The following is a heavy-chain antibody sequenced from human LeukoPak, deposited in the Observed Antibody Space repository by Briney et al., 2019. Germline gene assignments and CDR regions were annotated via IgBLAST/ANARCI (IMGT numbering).Heavy chain of an antibody. D-gene: IGHD1-20*01. CDR2: ISHSGST. Sequence: PSGTLSLTCTVSGDSISSHKWWWCWVRQSPGKGLEWIGEISHSGSTTYNPSLKSRVTISADVSKNQFSLSLTSVTAADTAVYYCARGTNYNWDSWGQGILVTVSS. V-gene: IGHV4-4*02. CDR3: ARGTNYNWDS. CDR1: GDSISSHKW. J-gene: IGHJ4*02.